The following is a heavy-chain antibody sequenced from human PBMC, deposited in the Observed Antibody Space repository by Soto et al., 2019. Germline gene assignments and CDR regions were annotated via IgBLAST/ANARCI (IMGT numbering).Heavy chain of an antibody. V-gene: IGHV4-34*01. D-gene: IGHD2-2*01. Sequence: QVQLQQWGAGLLKPSETLSLTCAVYGGSFSGYYCSWIRQPTGKGLEGMGEINHSGSTNYNPSLMSRVTISVDTSKNQFSVKLSSVTAADTAVYYCARGSRDRYCSSTSCYRGLTYWGQGTLVTVSS. CDR2: INHSGST. CDR1: GGSFSGYY. J-gene: IGHJ4*02. CDR3: ARGSRDRYCSSTSCYRGLTY.